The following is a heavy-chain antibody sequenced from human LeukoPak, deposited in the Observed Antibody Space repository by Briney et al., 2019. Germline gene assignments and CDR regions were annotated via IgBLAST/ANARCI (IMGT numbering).Heavy chain of an antibody. D-gene: IGHD5-24*01. CDR1: GGTFSSYA. V-gene: IGHV1-69*05. CDR3: ARGVWLGYFYMDV. J-gene: IGHJ6*03. CDR2: IIPIFGTA. Sequence: SVKVSCKASGGTFSSYAISWVRQAPGQGLEWMGRIIPIFGTANYAQKFQGRVTITTDESTSTAYMELSSLRSEDTAVYYCARGVWLGYFYMDVWGKGTTVTVSS.